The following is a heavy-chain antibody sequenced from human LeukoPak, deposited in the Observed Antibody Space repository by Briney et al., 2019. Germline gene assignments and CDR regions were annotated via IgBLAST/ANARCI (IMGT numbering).Heavy chain of an antibody. CDR2: ISSSGSTI. Sequence: PGGSLRLSCAASGFTFSDYYMSWIRQAPGKGLEWVSYISSSGSTIYYADSVKGRFTISRDNAKNSLYLQMNSLRAEDTAVYYCARAHYDFWSGLYYFDYWGQGTLVTVSS. D-gene: IGHD3-3*01. J-gene: IGHJ4*02. CDR3: ARAHYDFWSGLYYFDY. V-gene: IGHV3-11*04. CDR1: GFTFSDYY.